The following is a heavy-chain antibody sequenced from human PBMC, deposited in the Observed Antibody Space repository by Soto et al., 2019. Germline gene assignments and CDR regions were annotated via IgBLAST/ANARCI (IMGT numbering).Heavy chain of an antibody. CDR1: DYTFTSYG. CDR2: ISAYNGNT. V-gene: IGHV1-18*04. D-gene: IGHD3-10*01. Sequence: ASVKVSCKASDYTFTSYGISWVRQAPGQGLEWMGWISAYNGNTNYAQKLQGRVTMTTDTSTSTAYMELRSLRSDDTAVYYCASSYYYGSGSYSTYYYYYGMDVWGQGTTVTVSS. J-gene: IGHJ6*02. CDR3: ASSYYYGSGSYSTYYYYYGMDV.